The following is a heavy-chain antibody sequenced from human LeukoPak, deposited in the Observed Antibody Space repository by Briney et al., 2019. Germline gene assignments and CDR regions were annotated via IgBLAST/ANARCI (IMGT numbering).Heavy chain of an antibody. CDR1: GFTFSDYH. J-gene: IGHJ4*02. CDR2: ISASGSTI. CDR3: ARDLSGGTGWYFAY. Sequence: GGSLRLSCAASGFTFSDYHMTWIRQAPGKGLEWVSYISASGSTIYYTDSVKGRFTISRDNAKSSLYLQMNSLRAEDTAVYYCARDLSGGTGWYFAYWGQGTLVTVSS. V-gene: IGHV3-11*01. D-gene: IGHD6-19*01.